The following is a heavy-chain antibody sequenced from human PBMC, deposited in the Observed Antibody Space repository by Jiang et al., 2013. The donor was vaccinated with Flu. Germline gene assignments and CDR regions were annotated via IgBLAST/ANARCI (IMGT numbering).Heavy chain of an antibody. CDR2: ISYDGSNK. Sequence: VQLVESGGGVVQPGRSLRLSCAASGFTFSSYAMHWVRQAPGKGLEWVAVISYDGSNKYYADSVKGRFTISRDNSKNTLYLQMNSLRAEDTAVYYCARAQIVGATGGVGYWGQGTLVTVSS. CDR1: GFTFSSYA. D-gene: IGHD1-26*01. J-gene: IGHJ4*02. V-gene: IGHV3-30-3*01. CDR3: ARAQIVGATGGVGY.